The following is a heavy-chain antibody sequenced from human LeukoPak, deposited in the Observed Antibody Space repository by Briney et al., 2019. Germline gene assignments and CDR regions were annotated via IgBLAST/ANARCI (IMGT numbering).Heavy chain of an antibody. D-gene: IGHD3-16*01. CDR2: ISSNGDST. CDR3: VKDRYVDY. Sequence: GGSLRLSCSVSRFSFSSYAMHWVRQAPGKGLEYVSSISSNGDSTYYADSVKGRFTFSRDNSKNTLFLQMSSLRAEDTAVYYCVKDRYVDYWGQGTLVTVSS. J-gene: IGHJ4*02. CDR1: RFSFSSYA. V-gene: IGHV3-64D*09.